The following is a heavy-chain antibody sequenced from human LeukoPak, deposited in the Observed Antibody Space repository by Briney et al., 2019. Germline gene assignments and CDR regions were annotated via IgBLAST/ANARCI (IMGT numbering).Heavy chain of an antibody. CDR1: GYTFTSYG. CDR2: ISAYNGNT. Sequence: GASVKVSCKASGYTFTSYGISWVRQAPGQGLEWMGWISAYNGNTNYAQKLQGRVTMTTDTSTSTAYMGLRSLRSDDTAVYYCARDKWGYYDSSGYYDSFDYWGQGTLVTVSS. J-gene: IGHJ4*02. D-gene: IGHD3-22*01. CDR3: ARDKWGYYDSSGYYDSFDY. V-gene: IGHV1-18*01.